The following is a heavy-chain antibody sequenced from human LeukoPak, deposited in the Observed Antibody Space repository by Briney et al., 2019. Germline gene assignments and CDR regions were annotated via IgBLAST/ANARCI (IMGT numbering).Heavy chain of an antibody. CDR2: IIPIRNTV. CDR1: GGTPTSHG. V-gene: IGHV1-69*04. Sequence: ASVKVSCKASGGTPTSHGISWVRQAPGQGLEWMGRIIPIRNTVNYAQKFQGRLTITAETSTSTAYMDLSSLKSEDTAVYYCATDRAEQQGVQLYYYFGMDVWGQGTTVTVSS. J-gene: IGHJ6*02. CDR3: ATDRAEQQGVQLYYYFGMDV. D-gene: IGHD5-24*01.